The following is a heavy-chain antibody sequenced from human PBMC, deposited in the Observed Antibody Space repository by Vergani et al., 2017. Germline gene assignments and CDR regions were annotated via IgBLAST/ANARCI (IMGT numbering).Heavy chain of an antibody. CDR3: ARYPGLGAFDI. CDR2: ISYDGSNK. D-gene: IGHD7-27*01. J-gene: IGHJ3*02. Sequence: QVQLVESGGGVVQPGRSLRLSCAASGFTFSSYAMHWVRQAPGKGLEWVAVISYDGSNKYYADSVKGRFTISRDNSKNTLYLQMNSLRAEDTAVYYCARYPGLGAFDIWGQGTMVTVSS. CDR1: GFTFSSYA. V-gene: IGHV3-30*01.